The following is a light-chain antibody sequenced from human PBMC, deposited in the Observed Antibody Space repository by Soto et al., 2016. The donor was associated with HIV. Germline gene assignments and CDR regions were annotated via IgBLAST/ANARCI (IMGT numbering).Light chain of an antibody. Sequence: DIQMTQSPSTLSASVGDRVTITCRASQSISSWLAWYQQKPGKAPKLLIYKASSLESGVPSRFSGSGSGTEFTLTISSLQLDDFATYYCQQYGTFGQGTKVEIK. J-gene: IGKJ1*01. CDR3: QQYGT. CDR1: QSISSW. CDR2: KAS. V-gene: IGKV1-5*03.